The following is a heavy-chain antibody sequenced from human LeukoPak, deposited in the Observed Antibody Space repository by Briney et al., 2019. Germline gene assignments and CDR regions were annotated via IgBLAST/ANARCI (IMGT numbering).Heavy chain of an antibody. CDR1: GGTISSSVGYR. Sequence: SQTLSLTCTVSGGTISSSVGYRWSWVRQPAGKGLEWIGHVYNSGSANYNPSLRSRVTMSVDTSMNQFSLKLSSLTAADTAVYYCARDGAGGDAFDTWGQGTMVTVSS. CDR3: ARDGAGGDAFDT. D-gene: IGHD4-23*01. V-gene: IGHV4-61*09. J-gene: IGHJ3*02. CDR2: VYNSGSA.